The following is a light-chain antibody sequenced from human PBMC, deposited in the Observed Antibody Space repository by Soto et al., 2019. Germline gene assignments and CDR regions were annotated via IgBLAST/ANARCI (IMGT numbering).Light chain of an antibody. CDR1: SSDVGGYNY. CDR3: SSYTSSSTRV. CDR2: EVS. Sequence: QSALTQPASVSGSPGQSITISCTGTSSDVGGYNYVSWYQQHPGKAPKLMIYEVSNRPSGVSNRFSGSKSGNTASLTISGLQAEDAADYYCSSYTSSSTRVFVGGTKLTVL. V-gene: IGLV2-14*01. J-gene: IGLJ3*02.